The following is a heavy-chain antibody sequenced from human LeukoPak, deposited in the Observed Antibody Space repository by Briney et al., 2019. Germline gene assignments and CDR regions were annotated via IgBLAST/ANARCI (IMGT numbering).Heavy chain of an antibody. D-gene: IGHD3-10*01. CDR1: GGSISSYY. V-gene: IGHV4-59*08. CDR3: ARQGLWFGEYKD. CDR2: IYYSGST. Sequence: SETLSLTCTVSGGSISSYYWSWIRQPPGKGLEWIGYIYYSGSTNYNPSLKSRVTISVDTSKNQFSLKLSSVTAADTAVYYCARQGLWFGEYKDWDQGTLVTVSS. J-gene: IGHJ4*02.